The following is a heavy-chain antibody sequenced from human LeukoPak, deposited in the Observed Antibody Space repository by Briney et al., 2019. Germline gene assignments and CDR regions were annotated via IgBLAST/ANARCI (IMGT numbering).Heavy chain of an antibody. J-gene: IGHJ4*02. CDR2: INPNSGGT. CDR3: ARGLERTKRFDY. V-gene: IGHV1-2*02. CDR1: GYTFTGYY. Sequence: ASVKVSRKASGYTFTGYYMHWVRQAPGQGLEWMGWINPNSGGTNYAQKFQGRVTMTRDTFISTAYMELSRLRSDDTAVYYCARGLERTKRFDYWGQGTLVTVSS. D-gene: IGHD1-1*01.